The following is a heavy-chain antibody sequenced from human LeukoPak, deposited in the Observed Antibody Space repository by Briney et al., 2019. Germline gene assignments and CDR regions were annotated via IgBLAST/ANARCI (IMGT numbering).Heavy chain of an antibody. CDR3: AGRVLRFLEWPRGGMDV. J-gene: IGHJ6*02. CDR1: GFTFSSYA. Sequence: PGGSLRLPCAASGFTFSSYAMSWVRQAPGKGLEWVSAISGSGGSTYYADSVKGRFTISRDNSKNTLYLQMNSLRAEDTAVYYCAGRVLRFLEWPRGGMDVWGQGTTVTVSS. D-gene: IGHD3-3*01. CDR2: ISGSGGST. V-gene: IGHV3-23*01.